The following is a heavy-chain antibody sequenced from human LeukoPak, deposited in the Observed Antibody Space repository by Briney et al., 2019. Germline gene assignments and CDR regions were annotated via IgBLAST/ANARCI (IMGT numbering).Heavy chain of an antibody. J-gene: IGHJ6*03. V-gene: IGHV3-23*01. CDR2: ITGSTRTT. D-gene: IGHD2-21*02. CDR3: ARAGGPYCGGDCYPPPYYYYYMDV. CDR1: GFIFNSYG. Sequence: PGGSLRLSCAASGFIFNSYGMSWVRQAPGEGLEWVSGITGSTRTTYYADSVKGRFTISRDNSKNTLYLQMNSLRAEDTAVYYCARAGGPYCGGDCYPPPYYYYYMDVWGKGTTVTVSS.